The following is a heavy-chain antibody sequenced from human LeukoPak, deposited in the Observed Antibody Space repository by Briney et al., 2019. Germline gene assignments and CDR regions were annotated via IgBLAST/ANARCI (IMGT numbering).Heavy chain of an antibody. V-gene: IGHV3-74*03. Sequence: PGGSLRLSCAASGFSFNSYWMYWVRQAPGKGLVWVSRINNDGSTATNADSVTGRFTISRDNARNTLFLQMNSLRAEDTAVYYCARLSFKVRKFDWPILDYWGQGILVTVSS. CDR2: INNDGSTA. CDR3: ARLSFKVRKFDWPILDY. CDR1: GFSFNSYW. J-gene: IGHJ4*02. D-gene: IGHD3-9*01.